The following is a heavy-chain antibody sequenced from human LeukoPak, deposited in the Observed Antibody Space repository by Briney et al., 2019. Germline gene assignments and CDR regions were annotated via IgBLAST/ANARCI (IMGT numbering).Heavy chain of an antibody. V-gene: IGHV4-59*12. Sequence: PSETLSLTCTVSGGSISTFYWTWIRQPPGKGLEWIGSIYYSGTTNYNPSLKSRVSISVDTSKNQFSLKLSSVTAADTAVYYCAREGWYYYDSSGYLAFDIWGQGTMVTVSS. D-gene: IGHD3-22*01. CDR2: IYYSGTT. CDR1: GGSISTFY. CDR3: AREGWYYYDSSGYLAFDI. J-gene: IGHJ3*02.